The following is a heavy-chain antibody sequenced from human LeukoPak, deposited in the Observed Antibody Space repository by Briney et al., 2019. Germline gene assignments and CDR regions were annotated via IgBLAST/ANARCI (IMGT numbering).Heavy chain of an antibody. D-gene: IGHD6-19*01. Sequence: GASVKVSCKASGYTFTGYYMHWVRQAPGQGLEWMGWINPNSGGTNYAQKFQGRVTMTRDTSISTAYMELSRLRSDDTAVYYCARGRRGAVAGTRLGLDYWGQGTLVTVSS. CDR2: INPNSGGT. V-gene: IGHV1-2*02. CDR3: ARGRRGAVAGTRLGLDY. CDR1: GYTFTGYY. J-gene: IGHJ4*02.